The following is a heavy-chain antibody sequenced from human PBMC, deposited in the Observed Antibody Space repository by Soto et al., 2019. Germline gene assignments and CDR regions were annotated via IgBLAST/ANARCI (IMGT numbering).Heavy chain of an antibody. Sequence: GGSLRLSCAASGFTFSSYWMSWVRQAPGKGLEWVANIKKDGSEKYYVDSVKGRFTISRDNAKNSLNLQMNSLRTDDTALYYCAREDGGRYSDWYFELWGRGTLVTVSS. CDR1: GFTFSSYW. V-gene: IGHV3-7*03. CDR2: IKKDGSEK. CDR3: AREDGGRYSDWYFEL. J-gene: IGHJ2*01. D-gene: IGHD1-26*01.